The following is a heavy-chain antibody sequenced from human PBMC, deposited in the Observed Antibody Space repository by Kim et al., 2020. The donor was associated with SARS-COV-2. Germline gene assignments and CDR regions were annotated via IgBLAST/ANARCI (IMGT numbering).Heavy chain of an antibody. CDR2: IYYSGST. Sequence: SETLSLTCTVSGGSISSSSYYWGWIRQPPGKGLEWIGSIYYSGSTYYNPSLKSRVTISVDTSKNQFSLKLSSVTAADTAVYYCARELVEWFGELPNDYYYYGMDVWGQGTTVTVSS. J-gene: IGHJ6*02. V-gene: IGHV4-39*07. CDR3: ARELVEWFGELPNDYYYYGMDV. CDR1: GGSISSSSYY. D-gene: IGHD3-10*01.